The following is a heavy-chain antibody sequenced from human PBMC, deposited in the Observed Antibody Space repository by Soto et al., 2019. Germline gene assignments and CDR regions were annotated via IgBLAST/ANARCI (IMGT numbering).Heavy chain of an antibody. D-gene: IGHD1-26*01. CDR1: GGSLRGCY. V-gene: IGHV4-34*01. Sequence: SETLSLTCAVSGGSLRGCYWSWMRQSPGKRLEWIGEINYSGGTNYKPSLKSRVTISVDTSKNQFSLRLISLTAADTDVYYCAKNATVGAANYAVWDAGTIGTVS. CDR3: AKNATVGAANYAV. CDR2: INYSGGT. J-gene: IGHJ3*01.